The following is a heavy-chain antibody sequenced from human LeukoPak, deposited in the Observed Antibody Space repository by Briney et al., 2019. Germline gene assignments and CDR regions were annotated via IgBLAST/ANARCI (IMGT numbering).Heavy chain of an antibody. CDR2: IWPSGST. D-gene: IGHD6-19*01. CDR1: GGSISSGPYF. V-gene: IGHV4-30-2*06. CDR3: ARHRFEFWQWLAPFDY. J-gene: IGHJ4*02. Sequence: SETLSLTCSVSGGSISSGPYFWSWIRQSPGQGLEWIGYIWPSGSTNYNPSLSGRVAISLDKSRNHFTLMVTAVTAADTAVYYCARHRFEFWQWLAPFDYWGQGTLVTVSS.